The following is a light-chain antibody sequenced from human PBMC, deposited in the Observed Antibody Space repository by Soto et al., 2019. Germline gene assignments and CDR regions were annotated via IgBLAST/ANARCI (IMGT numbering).Light chain of an antibody. CDR1: RNVGSK. J-gene: IGKJ5*01. CDR2: GAS. Sequence: EIVLTQSPATLSVSPGARAPLSCRARRNVGSKLAWYQQQPGQAPRLLIYGASNRATGIPARFSGSGSGTDFTLTISSLEPEDFAVYYCHQRQYWPPITFGQGTRLEIK. V-gene: IGKV3-11*01. CDR3: HQRQYWPPIT.